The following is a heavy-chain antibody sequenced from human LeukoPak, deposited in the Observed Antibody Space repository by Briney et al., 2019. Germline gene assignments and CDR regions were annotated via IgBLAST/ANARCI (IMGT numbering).Heavy chain of an antibody. Sequence: SVTVSCTASGGTFSSYAISWVRQAPGQGLEWMGGIIPIFGTANYAQKFQGRVTITADESTSTAYMELSSLRSEDTAVYYCARSRMLPPDNWFDPWGQGTLVTVSS. CDR2: IIPIFGTA. CDR3: ARSRMLPPDNWFDP. J-gene: IGHJ5*02. CDR1: GGTFSSYA. V-gene: IGHV1-69*13. D-gene: IGHD2-15*01.